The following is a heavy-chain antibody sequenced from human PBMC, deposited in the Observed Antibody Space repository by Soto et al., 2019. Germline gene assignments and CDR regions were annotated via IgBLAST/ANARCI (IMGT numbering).Heavy chain of an antibody. J-gene: IGHJ4*02. D-gene: IGHD1-7*01. CDR1: GFTFSNYW. V-gene: IGHV3-74*01. CDR2: INGDGSST. Sequence: EVQLVESGGGLVQPGGSLRLSCVASGFTFSNYWIHWVRQAPGKGLVWVSRINGDGSSTNYADSVKAQFTISRDNAKNTVYLQMNSLRVEDTAVYYCARGARNYYYFDCWGQGTLVTVSS. CDR3: ARGARNYYYFDC.